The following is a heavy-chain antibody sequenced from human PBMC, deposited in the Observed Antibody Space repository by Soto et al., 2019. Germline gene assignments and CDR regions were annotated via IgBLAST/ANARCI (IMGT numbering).Heavy chain of an antibody. V-gene: IGHV3-33*01. CDR2: IWYDGSNK. D-gene: IGHD6-25*01. CDR1: GFTFSSYG. J-gene: IGHJ6*03. Sequence: QVQLVESGGGVVQPGRSLRLSCAASGFTFSSYGMHWVRQAPGKGLEWVAVIWYDGSNKYYADSVKGRFTISRDNSKNTLYLQMNSLRAEDTAVYYCATASATRVPRPLRYYYYYYMDVWGKGTTVTVSS. CDR3: ATASATRVPRPLRYYYYYYMDV.